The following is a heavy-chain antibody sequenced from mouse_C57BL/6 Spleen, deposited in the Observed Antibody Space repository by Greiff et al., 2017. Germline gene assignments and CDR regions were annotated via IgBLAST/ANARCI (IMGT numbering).Heavy chain of an antibody. CDR3: ARERDYGNYGVNYFDY. V-gene: IGHV1-55*01. CDR2: IYPGSGST. J-gene: IGHJ2*01. CDR1: GYTFTSYW. Sequence: QVQLQQPGAELVKPGASVKMSCKASGYTFTSYWITWVKQRPGQGLEWIGEIYPGSGSTNYNEKFKSKATLTVDTSSSTAYMQLSSLTSEDSAVYYCARERDYGNYGVNYFDYWGQGTTLTVSS. D-gene: IGHD2-1*01.